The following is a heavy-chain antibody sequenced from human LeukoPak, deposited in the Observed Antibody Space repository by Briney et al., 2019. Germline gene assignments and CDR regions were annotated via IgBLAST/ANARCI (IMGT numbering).Heavy chain of an antibody. CDR2: INHSGST. CDR1: GGSFSGYY. V-gene: IGHV4-34*01. CDR3: ARVIAAAGLYYFDY. Sequence: SETLSLTCAVYGGSFSGYYWSWIRQPPGKGLDWIGEINHSGSTNYNPSLKSRVTISVDTSKNQFSLKLSSVTAADTAVYYCARVIAAAGLYYFDYWGQGTPVTVSS. D-gene: IGHD6-13*01. J-gene: IGHJ4*02.